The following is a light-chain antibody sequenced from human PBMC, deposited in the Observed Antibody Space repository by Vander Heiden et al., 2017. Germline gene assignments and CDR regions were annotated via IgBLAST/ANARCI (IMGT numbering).Light chain of an antibody. J-gene: IGKJ5*01. CDR2: AAS. Sequence: DIQMTQSPSSLSASVGDRVTITCRASQRISSYLNWYQQKPGKAPKLLIYAASSLQSGVPSRVSGSGSGTDFTLTISSLQPEDFATYYCQQSYSTPITFGQGTRLGMK. V-gene: IGKV1-39*01. CDR1: QRISSY. CDR3: QQSYSTPIT.